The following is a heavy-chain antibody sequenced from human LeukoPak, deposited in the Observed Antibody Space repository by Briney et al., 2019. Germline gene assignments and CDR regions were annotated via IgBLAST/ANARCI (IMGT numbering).Heavy chain of an antibody. CDR2: ISGSGGST. Sequence: PGGSLRLSCAASGFTFSSYAMSWVRQAPGKGLEWVLAISGSGGSTYYADSVKGRFTISRDNSKNTLYLQMNSLRAEDTAVYYCAREPNCGGDCYSLGLWYFDYWGQGTLVTVSS. D-gene: IGHD2-21*02. J-gene: IGHJ4*02. CDR3: AREPNCGGDCYSLGLWYFDY. V-gene: IGHV3-23*01. CDR1: GFTFSSYA.